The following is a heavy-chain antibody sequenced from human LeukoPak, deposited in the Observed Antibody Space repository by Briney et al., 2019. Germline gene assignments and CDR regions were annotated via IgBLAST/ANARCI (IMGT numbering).Heavy chain of an antibody. CDR1: SDTFVSHY. CDR2: ISYIGST. J-gene: IGHJ3*02. V-gene: IGHV4-59*11. Sequence: SETLSLTCAVSSDTFVSHYWTWLRQPPGKGLDWIGYISYIGSTNYNPCVKSRVTISIDRSKNQFSLKLSSVTAADTAVYYCARDLVTVTKGFDIWGEGTIVSVSS. CDR3: ARDLVTVTKGFDI. D-gene: IGHD4-17*01.